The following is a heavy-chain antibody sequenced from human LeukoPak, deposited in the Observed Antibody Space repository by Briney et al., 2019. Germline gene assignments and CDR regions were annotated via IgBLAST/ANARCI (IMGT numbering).Heavy chain of an antibody. CDR2: IIPIFGTA. D-gene: IGHD5-18*01. Sequence: SVKVSCKASGGTFSSYAISWVRQAPGQGLEWMGGIIPIFGTANYAQKFHGRVTITADESTSTAYMELSSLRSEDTAVYYCARSGYSYGYRPSQLDYWGQGTLVTDSS. V-gene: IGHV1-69*13. CDR1: GGTFSSYA. CDR3: ARSGYSYGYRPSQLDY. J-gene: IGHJ4*02.